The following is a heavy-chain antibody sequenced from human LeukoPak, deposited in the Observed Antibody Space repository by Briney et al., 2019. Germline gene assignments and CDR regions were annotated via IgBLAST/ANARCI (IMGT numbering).Heavy chain of an antibody. CDR2: IYPGDSDT. V-gene: IGHV5-51*01. J-gene: IGHJ3*02. CDR1: GYSFTSYW. D-gene: IGHD5-18*01. CDR3: ARNKRYSYGYNHAFDI. Sequence: GESLKISCKGSGYSFTSYWIGWVRHMPGKGLEWMGIIYPGDSDTRYSPSFQGQVTISADKSISTAYLQWSSLKASDTAMYYCARNKRYSYGYNHAFDIWGQGTMVTVSS.